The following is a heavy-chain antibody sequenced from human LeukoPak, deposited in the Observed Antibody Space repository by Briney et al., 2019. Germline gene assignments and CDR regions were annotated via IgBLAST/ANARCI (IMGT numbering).Heavy chain of an antibody. J-gene: IGHJ4*02. CDR3: ASSLTVPFDY. CDR1: GGSFSGYY. Sequence: SETLSLTCAVYGGSFSGYYWSWIRQPPGKGLEWIGEINHSGSTNYNPPLKSRVTISVDTSKNQFSLKLSSVTAADTAVYYCASSLTVPFDYWGQGTLVTVSS. V-gene: IGHV4-34*01. D-gene: IGHD2-2*01. CDR2: INHSGST.